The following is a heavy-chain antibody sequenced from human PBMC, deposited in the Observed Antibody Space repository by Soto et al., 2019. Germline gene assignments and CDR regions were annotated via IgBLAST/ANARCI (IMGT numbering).Heavy chain of an antibody. CDR2: ISYEGSNN. CDR3: ARGAEYQLLSRDYFYGMDV. CDR1: GFTFNSHG. D-gene: IGHD2-2*01. V-gene: IGHV3-30*03. Sequence: QVQLVEAGGGVVQPGRSVRLSCGASGFTFNSHGMHWVRQAPGKGLEWVAVISYEGSNNFYAESVKGRFTISRDNSKNTLYLQMNSLRREDTAVYYCARGAEYQLLSRDYFYGMDVWGQGTTVTVSS. J-gene: IGHJ6*02.